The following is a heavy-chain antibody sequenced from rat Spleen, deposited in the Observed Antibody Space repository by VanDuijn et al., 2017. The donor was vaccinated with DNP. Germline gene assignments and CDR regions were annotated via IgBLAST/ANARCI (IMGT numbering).Heavy chain of an antibody. Sequence: QVQLQQSGAELAKPGSSVKISCKTSGYTFTSSYMGWIKQATGQGLEFIGYIYTGSGGTNYNAKFKGKAALTVDKSSSTAFMQLSSLTPDDSAVYYCARTGIYYAMDAWGQGTSVTVSS. CDR2: IYTGSGGT. CDR3: ARTGIYYAMDA. CDR1: GYTFTSSY. J-gene: IGHJ4*01. D-gene: IGHD2-3*01. V-gene: IGHV1-43*01.